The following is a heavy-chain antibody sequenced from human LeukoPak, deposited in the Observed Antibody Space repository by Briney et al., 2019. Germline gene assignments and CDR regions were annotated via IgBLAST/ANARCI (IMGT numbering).Heavy chain of an antibody. CDR2: INTNTGNP. Sequence: ASVKVSCKASGYTFTSYAINWVRQAPGQGLEWMGWINTNTGNPTYAQGFTGRFVFSLDTSVTTAYLQISSLKAEDTAVYYCASDVSGYAFDIWGQGTMVTVSS. D-gene: IGHD1-1*01. CDR1: GYTFTSYA. CDR3: ASDVSGYAFDI. J-gene: IGHJ3*02. V-gene: IGHV7-4-1*02.